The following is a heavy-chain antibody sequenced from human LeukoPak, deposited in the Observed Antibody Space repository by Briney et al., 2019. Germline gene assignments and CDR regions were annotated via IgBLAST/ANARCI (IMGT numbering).Heavy chain of an antibody. J-gene: IGHJ4*02. Sequence: ASVKVSCKASGYTFTSYDINWVRQATGQGPEWMGWMNPNSGNTGYAEKYQGRVTMTRNTSISTAYMELSSLTSEDTAVYYCARAEASRSSGKILGYWGQGTLVTVSS. CDR1: GYTFTSYD. CDR2: MNPNSGNT. D-gene: IGHD1-26*01. V-gene: IGHV1-8*01. CDR3: ARAEASRSSGKILGY.